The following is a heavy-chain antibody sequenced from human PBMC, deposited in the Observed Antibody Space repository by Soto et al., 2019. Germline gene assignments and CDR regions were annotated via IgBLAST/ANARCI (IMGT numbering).Heavy chain of an antibody. CDR3: TRDNKAVNYDFWSGYFLGNYFDY. Sequence: GGSLRLSCTASGFTFGDYAMSWFRQAPGKGLEWVGFIRSKAYGGTTEYAASVKGRFTISRDDSKSIAYLQMNSLKTEDTAVYYCTRDNKAVNYDFWSGYFLGNYFDYWGQGTLVTVSS. V-gene: IGHV3-49*03. CDR2: IRSKAYGGTT. J-gene: IGHJ4*02. CDR1: GFTFGDYA. D-gene: IGHD3-3*01.